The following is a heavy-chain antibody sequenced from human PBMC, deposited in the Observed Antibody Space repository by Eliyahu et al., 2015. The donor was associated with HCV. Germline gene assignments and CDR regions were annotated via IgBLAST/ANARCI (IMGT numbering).Heavy chain of an antibody. J-gene: IGHJ4*02. CDR3: ARARGGYCDY. D-gene: IGHD2-21*02. CDR2: INHSGST. CDR1: GGSFSGYY. Sequence: QVQLQQWGAGLLKPSETLSLTCAVYGGSFSGYYWSWIRQPPGKGLEWIGEINHSGSTNYNPSLKSRVTISVDTSKNQFSLKLSSVTAADTAVYYCARARGGYCDYWGQGTLVTVSS. V-gene: IGHV4-34*01.